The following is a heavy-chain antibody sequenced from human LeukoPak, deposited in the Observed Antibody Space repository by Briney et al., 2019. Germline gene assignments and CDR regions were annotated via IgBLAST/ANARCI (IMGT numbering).Heavy chain of an antibody. Sequence: SETLSLTCAVSGYSISSGYYWGWIRQPPGKRLEGFGSIYHRGSTYHNPSLKSRGTISVDTSKNQFSLKLSSVTAADTAVYYCARQGDYDFWSGYYHRYFDYWGQGTLVTVSS. J-gene: IGHJ4*02. V-gene: IGHV4-38-2*01. D-gene: IGHD3-3*01. CDR2: IYHRGST. CDR1: GYSISSGYY. CDR3: ARQGDYDFWSGYYHRYFDY.